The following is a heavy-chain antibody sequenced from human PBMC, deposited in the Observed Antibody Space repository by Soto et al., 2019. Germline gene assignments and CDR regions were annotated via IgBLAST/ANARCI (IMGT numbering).Heavy chain of an antibody. Sequence: PSETLSLTCTVSGGSISSSSYYWSWIRQPPGEGLEWIGYIYYNGSAYYNPSLMSRVTMSVDTSKNEFSLNLNSVTAADTAVYFCASEVSGYRYGPGEVYWGQGTLVTVSS. J-gene: IGHJ4*02. D-gene: IGHD5-18*01. CDR2: IYYNGSA. CDR1: GGSISSSSYY. CDR3: ASEVSGYRYGPGEVY. V-gene: IGHV4-30-4*01.